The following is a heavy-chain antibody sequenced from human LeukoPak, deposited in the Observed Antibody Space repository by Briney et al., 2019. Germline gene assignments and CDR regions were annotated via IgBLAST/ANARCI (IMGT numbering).Heavy chain of an antibody. CDR3: ATLGPSYSDYFDY. CDR2: IIPIFGTA. CDR1: GGTFSSYA. Sequence: SVKVSCKASGGTFSSYAISWVRQAPGQGLEWMGGIIPIFGTANYAQKFQGRVTITADESTSTAYMELSSLRSEDTAVYYCATLGPSYSDYFDYWGQGTLVTVSS. V-gene: IGHV1-69*13. J-gene: IGHJ4*02. D-gene: IGHD1-26*01.